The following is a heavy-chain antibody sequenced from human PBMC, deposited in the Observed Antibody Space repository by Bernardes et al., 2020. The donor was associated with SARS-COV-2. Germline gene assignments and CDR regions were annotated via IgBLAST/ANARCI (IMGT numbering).Heavy chain of an antibody. J-gene: IGHJ4*02. CDR1: GFTFRNYA. CDR2: IRGSGTIT. D-gene: IGHD3-16*01. Sequence: GGSLRLSCAASGFTFRNYAMSWVRQAPGKGLDWVSGIRGSGTITYYADSVKGRFTISRDNSKNTLYLQMSGLRAEDTAVYYCARGVGAADSWGQGTLVTVSS. V-gene: IGHV3-23*01. CDR3: ARGVGAADS.